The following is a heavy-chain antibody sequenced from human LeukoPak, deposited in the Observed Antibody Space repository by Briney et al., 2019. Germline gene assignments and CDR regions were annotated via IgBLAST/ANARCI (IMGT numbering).Heavy chain of an antibody. J-gene: IGHJ5*02. V-gene: IGHV1-69*02. D-gene: IGHD2-2*01. CDR1: GGTFSSYT. CDR3: ARARRGRYRSSTSCSRWFDP. Sequence: SSVKVSCKASGGTFSSYTISWVRQAPGQGLEWMGRIIPILGIANYAQKFQGRVTITADKSTSTAYMELSSLRSEDTAVYYCARARRGRYRSSTSCSRWFDPWGQGTLVTVSS. CDR2: IIPILGIA.